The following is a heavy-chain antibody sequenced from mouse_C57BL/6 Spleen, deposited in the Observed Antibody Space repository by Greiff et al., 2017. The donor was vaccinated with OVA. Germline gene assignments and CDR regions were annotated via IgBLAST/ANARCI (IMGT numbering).Heavy chain of an antibody. CDR3: ARLEVYYGSMDY. V-gene: IGHV1-55*01. CDR1: CYTFTSYW. Sequence: QVQLQQPGAELVKPGASVKMSCKASCYTFTSYWITWVKQRPGQGLEWIGDIYPGSGSTNYNEKFKSKATLTVDTSSSTAYMQLSSLTSEDSAVYYCARLEVYYGSMDYWGQGTSVTVSS. J-gene: IGHJ4*01. D-gene: IGHD1-1*01. CDR2: IYPGSGST.